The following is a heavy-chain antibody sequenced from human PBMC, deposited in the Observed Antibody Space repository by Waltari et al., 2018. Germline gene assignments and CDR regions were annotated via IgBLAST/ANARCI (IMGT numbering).Heavy chain of an antibody. CDR2: ISYSGIT. V-gene: IGHV4-39*01. CDR3: ARFSKSANWIDP. D-gene: IGHD3-3*02. Sequence: QLQLQESGPGLVKPSETLSLTCTVSGGSISRSGSYLGWHRQPPGKGLEWIGSISYSGITYYNTSLMSRVTISVDTSKNQFSLKLTSVIAAETAVFYCARFSKSANWIDPWGQGTLVTVSS. J-gene: IGHJ5*02. CDR1: GGSISRSGSY.